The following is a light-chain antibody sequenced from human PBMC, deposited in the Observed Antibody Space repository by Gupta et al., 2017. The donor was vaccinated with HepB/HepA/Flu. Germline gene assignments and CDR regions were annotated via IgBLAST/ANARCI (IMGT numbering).Light chain of an antibody. CDR2: DDS. V-gene: IGLV3-21*03. CDR3: QVWDSSSDHLVV. Sequence: SSLLTQPPSVSLAPGKTARITCGGNNIGSKSVHWYQQKPGQAPVLVVYDDSDRLSGIPERFSGSNSGNTATLTISRVDAGDEADYYCQVWDSSSDHLVVFGGGTKLTVL. J-gene: IGLJ2*01. CDR1: NIGSKS.